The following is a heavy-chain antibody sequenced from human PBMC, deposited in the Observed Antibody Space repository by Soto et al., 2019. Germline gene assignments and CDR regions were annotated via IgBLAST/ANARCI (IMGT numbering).Heavy chain of an antibody. Sequence: GGSLRLSCAASGITFSSYWMHWVRQAPGQGLVWVSRIVSDGSTTTYADSAKGRFTISRDNAKNTLYLQMNSLRVEDTAVYYCVRDQRTYEYGMDVWGQGTTVTVSS. CDR3: VRDQRTYEYGMDV. D-gene: IGHD3-3*01. V-gene: IGHV3-74*01. CDR1: GITFSSYW. J-gene: IGHJ6*02. CDR2: IVSDGSTT.